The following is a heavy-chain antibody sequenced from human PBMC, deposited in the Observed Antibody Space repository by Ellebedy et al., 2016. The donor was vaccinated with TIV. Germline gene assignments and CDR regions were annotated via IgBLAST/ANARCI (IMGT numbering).Heavy chain of an antibody. D-gene: IGHD5-18*01. CDR1: GFTFSSYA. V-gene: IGHV3-23*01. Sequence: GESLKISXAASGFTFSSYAMSWVRQAPGKGLEWVSAISGSGGSTYYADSVKGRFTISRDNSKNTLYLQMDSLRAEDTAVYYCAKGLAIGYSDYSYYALDVWGRGTTVTVSS. CDR2: ISGSGGST. J-gene: IGHJ6*02. CDR3: AKGLAIGYSDYSYYALDV.